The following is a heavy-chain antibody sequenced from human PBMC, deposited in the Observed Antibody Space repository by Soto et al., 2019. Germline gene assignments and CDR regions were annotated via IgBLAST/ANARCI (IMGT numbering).Heavy chain of an antibody. CDR1: GGSISSSSYY. V-gene: IGHV4-39*01. D-gene: IGHD2-15*01. J-gene: IGHJ4*02. CDR2: IYYSGST. CDR3: ASGGSYFDY. Sequence: SETLSLTCTVSGGSISSSSYYWGWIRQPPGKGLEWIGSIYYSGSTYYNPSLKSRVTISVDTSKNQFSLKLSSVTAADSAVYYCASGGSYFDYWGQGILVTVSS.